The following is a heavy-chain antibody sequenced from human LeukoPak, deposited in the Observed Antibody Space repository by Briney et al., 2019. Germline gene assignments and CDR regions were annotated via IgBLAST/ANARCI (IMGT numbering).Heavy chain of an antibody. D-gene: IGHD1-26*01. J-gene: IGHJ4*02. CDR1: GGSISSSNW. Sequence: PSETLSLTCAVSGGSISSSNWWSWVRQPPGKGLEWIGEIYHSGSTNYNPSLKSRVTISVDKSKNQFSLKLSSVTAADTAVYYCARGSGSYKYYFDYWGQGTLVTVSS. V-gene: IGHV4-4*02. CDR2: IYHSGST. CDR3: ARGSGSYKYYFDY.